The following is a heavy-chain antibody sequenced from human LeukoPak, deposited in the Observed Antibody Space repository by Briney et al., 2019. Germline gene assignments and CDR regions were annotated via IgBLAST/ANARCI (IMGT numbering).Heavy chain of an antibody. J-gene: IGHJ4*02. CDR1: GGPISSYY. V-gene: IGHV4-59*01. CDR3: ARGMSSSWPGRVDY. D-gene: IGHD6-13*01. Sequence: SETLSLTCSVSGGPISSYYWSWIRQPPGKRLEWIGYISYSGSTLYNPSLESRVTISVDTSKNQFSLQLRSVTAADTAVYYCARGMSSSWPGRVDYWGQGTLVTVSS. CDR2: ISYSGST.